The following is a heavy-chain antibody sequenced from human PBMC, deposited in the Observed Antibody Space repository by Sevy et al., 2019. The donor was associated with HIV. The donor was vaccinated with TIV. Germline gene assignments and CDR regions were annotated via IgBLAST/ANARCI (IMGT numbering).Heavy chain of an antibody. J-gene: IGHJ4*02. CDR3: AKDQRRIAAAGTFDY. D-gene: IGHD6-13*01. Sequence: SLRLSCAASGFTFDDYAMHWVRQAPGKGLEWVSGISWNSGSIGYADSVKGRFTISRDNAKNSLYLQMNSLRAEDTALYYCAKDQRRIAAAGTFDYWGQGTLVTVSS. CDR1: GFTFDDYA. V-gene: IGHV3-9*01. CDR2: ISWNSGSI.